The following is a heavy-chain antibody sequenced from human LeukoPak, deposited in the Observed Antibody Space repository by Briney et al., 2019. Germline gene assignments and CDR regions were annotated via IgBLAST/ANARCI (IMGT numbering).Heavy chain of an antibody. CDR2: IYPGDSDT. V-gene: IGHV5-51*01. CDR1: GYSFTSYW. D-gene: IGHD2-21*01. J-gene: IGHJ3*02. Sequence: GESLKISCKGSGYSFTSYWIGWVRQLPGKGLEWMGIIYPGDSDTRYSPSFQGQVTISADKSISTAYLQWSSLKASDTAMYYCASPAYSTPDAFYIWGQGTMVTVSS. CDR3: ASPAYSTPDAFYI.